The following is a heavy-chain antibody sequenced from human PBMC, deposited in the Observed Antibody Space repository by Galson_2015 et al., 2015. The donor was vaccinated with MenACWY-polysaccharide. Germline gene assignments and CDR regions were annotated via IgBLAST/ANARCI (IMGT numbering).Heavy chain of an antibody. V-gene: IGHV4-39*07. CDR3: ARDSHYYGSGIFGWFDP. Sequence: SEPLSLTCTVSGGSISRTSHYWGWVRQPPGKGLEWIGSIYDSGTTYYNPSLKGRVTISIDTSKNQFSLNVTSVTAADTAVYFCARDSHYYGSGIFGWFDPWGQGILVPVSS. CDR1: GGSISRTSHY. D-gene: IGHD3-10*01. CDR2: IYDSGTT. J-gene: IGHJ5*02.